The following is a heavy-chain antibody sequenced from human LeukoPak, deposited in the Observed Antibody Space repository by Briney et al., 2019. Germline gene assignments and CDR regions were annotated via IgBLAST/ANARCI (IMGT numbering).Heavy chain of an antibody. CDR1: GYTFTSYD. CDR2: MNPNSGNT. CDR3: ARGGGDEAPYYYYYMDV. Sequence: ASVKVSCKASGYTFTSYDINWVRQATGQGLEWMGWMNPNSGNTGYAQKFQGRVTMTRNTSISTAYMELSSLRSEDTAVYYCARGGGDEAPYYYYYMDVWGKGTTVTVSS. D-gene: IGHD3-16*01. V-gene: IGHV1-8*01. J-gene: IGHJ6*03.